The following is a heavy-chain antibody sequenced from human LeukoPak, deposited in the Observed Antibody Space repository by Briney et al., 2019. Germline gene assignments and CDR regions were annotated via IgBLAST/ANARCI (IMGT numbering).Heavy chain of an antibody. V-gene: IGHV4-61*02. Sequence: PSETLSLTCTVSGDSISSGDYDWSWIRQPAGKGLDWIGRISSTGSTNYNPSLKSRVTISLDTSKNQFALKLSSVTAADTAVYFCARGPYSYDSSGAFDIWGQGTMVNVSS. CDR2: ISSTGST. CDR3: ARGPYSYDSSGAFDI. D-gene: IGHD3-22*01. CDR1: GDSISSGDYD. J-gene: IGHJ3*02.